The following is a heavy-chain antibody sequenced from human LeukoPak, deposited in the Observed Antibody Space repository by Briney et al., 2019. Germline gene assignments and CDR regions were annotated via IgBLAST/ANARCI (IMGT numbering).Heavy chain of an antibody. V-gene: IGHV4-59*01. CDR3: ARFGATVDAFDI. CDR2: IYYSGGT. Sequence: AETLSLTCTVSGGSISSYYWSWIRQPPGKGLEWIGYIYYSGGTNYNPSVKSRVTISVDTSKNQFSLKLSSVTAAETALYDCARFGATVDAFDIWGHGTMVTVSS. D-gene: IGHD3-10*01. CDR1: GGSISSYY. J-gene: IGHJ3*02.